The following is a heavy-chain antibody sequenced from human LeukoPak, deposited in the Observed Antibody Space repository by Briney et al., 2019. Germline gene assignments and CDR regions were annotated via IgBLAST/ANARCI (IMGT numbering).Heavy chain of an antibody. D-gene: IGHD3-10*01. J-gene: IGHJ4*02. V-gene: IGHV3-9*01. Sequence: PGGSLRLSCAASGFTFDDYAMHWVRHAPGKGLEWVSSISWNSGIIDYADSVKGRFTISRDNAKNSLYLQMNSLRAEDTALYYCAKSIRGVILDHWGQGTLVTVSS. CDR1: GFTFDDYA. CDR2: ISWNSGII. CDR3: AKSIRGVILDH.